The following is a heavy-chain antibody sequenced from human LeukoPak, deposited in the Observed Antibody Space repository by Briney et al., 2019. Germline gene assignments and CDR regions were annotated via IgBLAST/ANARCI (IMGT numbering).Heavy chain of an antibody. D-gene: IGHD2-8*01. V-gene: IGHV4-38-2*02. CDR2: INHSGST. CDR1: GYSISSGYY. CDR3: ARAQGWSRGWFDP. J-gene: IGHJ5*02. Sequence: PSETLSLTCTVSGYSISSGYYWGWIRQPPGKGLEWIGEINHSGSTNYNPSLKSRVTISVDTSKNQFSLKLSSVTAADTAVYYCARAQGWSRGWFDPWGQGTLVTGSS.